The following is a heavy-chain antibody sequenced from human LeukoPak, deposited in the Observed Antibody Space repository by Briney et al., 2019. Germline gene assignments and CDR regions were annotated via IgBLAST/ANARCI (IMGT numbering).Heavy chain of an antibody. CDR2: ISYDGSNK. CDR1: GFTFSSYG. D-gene: IGHD3-10*01. Sequence: ESGRSLRLSCAASGFTFSSYGMHWVRQAPGKGLEWVAVISYDGSNKYYADSVKGRFTISRDNAKNSLYLQMNSLRAEDTAVYYCARAGVVRGPYYYGMDVWGQGTTVTVSS. CDR3: ARAGVVRGPYYYGMDV. J-gene: IGHJ6*02. V-gene: IGHV3-30*03.